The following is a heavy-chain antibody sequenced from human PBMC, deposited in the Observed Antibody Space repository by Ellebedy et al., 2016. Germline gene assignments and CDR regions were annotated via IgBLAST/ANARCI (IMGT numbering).Heavy chain of an antibody. D-gene: IGHD1-1*01. V-gene: IGHV4-30-2*01. J-gene: IGHJ4*02. Sequence: SETLSLTCAVSGGSISSGGYSWSWIRQPPGKGLEWIGYIYHSGITYYNPSLESLVTISVDTSKNQFSLKLSSVTAADTAVYYCATYTMGRLDYWGQGTLVTVSS. CDR2: IYHSGIT. CDR3: ATYTMGRLDY. CDR1: GGSISSGGYS.